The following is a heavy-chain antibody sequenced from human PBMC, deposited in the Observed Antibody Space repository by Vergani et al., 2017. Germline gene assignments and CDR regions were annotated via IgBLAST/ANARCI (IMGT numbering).Heavy chain of an antibody. CDR2: IKQDGSEK. V-gene: IGHV3-7*01. CDR3: AREDGRGGLDPEYDYGDYVSELDAFDI. CDR1: GFTFSSYW. D-gene: IGHD4-17*01. J-gene: IGHJ3*02. Sequence: EVQLVESGGGLVQPGRSLRLSCAASGFTFSSYWMSWVRQAPGKGLEGVANIKQDGSEKYYVDSVKGRFTISRDNAKNSLYLQMNSLIAEDTAVYYCAREDGRGGLDPEYDYGDYVSELDAFDIWGQGTMVTVSS.